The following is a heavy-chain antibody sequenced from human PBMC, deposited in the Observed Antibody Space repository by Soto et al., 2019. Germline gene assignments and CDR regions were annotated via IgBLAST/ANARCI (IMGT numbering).Heavy chain of an antibody. CDR3: ARDQANTYFDY. V-gene: IGHV3-33*01. CDR1: GFTFSRYG. CDR2: IWYDGSKK. Sequence: QVQLVESGGGVVQPGTSLRLSCAASGFTFSRYGMHWVRQAPGKGLEWVAVIWYDGSKKYYADSVKGRFTISRDNSKNTLYLQMNSLRAEDTAVYYCARDQANTYFDYWGQGTLVTVSS. J-gene: IGHJ4*02.